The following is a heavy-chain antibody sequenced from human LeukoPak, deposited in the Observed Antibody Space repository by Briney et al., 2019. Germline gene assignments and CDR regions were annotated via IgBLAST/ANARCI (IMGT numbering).Heavy chain of an antibody. CDR3: VKDAGIYPAWYFDY. J-gene: IGHJ4*02. V-gene: IGHV3-74*01. CDR1: GFTFSSYW. CDR2: INSDGSST. Sequence: PGGSLRLSCAASGFTFSSYWMHWVRQAPGKGLVWVSRINSDGSSTSYADSVKGRFTISRDNSKNMVYLQMNSLRADDTAIYYCVKDAGIYPAWYFDYWGQGTLVTVST. D-gene: IGHD1-26*01.